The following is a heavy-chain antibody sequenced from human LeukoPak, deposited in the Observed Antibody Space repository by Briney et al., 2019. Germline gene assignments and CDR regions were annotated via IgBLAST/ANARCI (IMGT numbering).Heavy chain of an antibody. CDR1: GGTFSSYA. D-gene: IGHD2-15*01. J-gene: IGHJ3*02. Sequence: SVKVSCKASGGTFSSYAISWVRQAPGQGLEWMGGILPVFGTANYAQKFQGRVTITADESTSTAYMELSSLRSEDTAVYYCARDRVVGLGIDNAFDIWGHGTMVTVSS. V-gene: IGHV1-69*01. CDR2: ILPVFGTA. CDR3: ARDRVVGLGIDNAFDI.